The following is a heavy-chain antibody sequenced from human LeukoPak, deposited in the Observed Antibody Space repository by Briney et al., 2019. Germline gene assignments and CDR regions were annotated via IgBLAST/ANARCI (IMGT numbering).Heavy chain of an antibody. J-gene: IGHJ6*04. CDR3: ASYSFRGSGSYYGRIMDV. CDR2: IYYSGST. CDR1: GYSISSAYY. Sequence: PSETLSLTCTVSGYSISSAYYWSWIRQPPGKGLEWIGYIYYSGSTNYNPSLKSRVTISVDTSKNQFSLKLSSVTAADTAVYYCASYSFRGSGSYYGRIMDVWGKGTTVTVSS. D-gene: IGHD3-10*01. V-gene: IGHV4-59*12.